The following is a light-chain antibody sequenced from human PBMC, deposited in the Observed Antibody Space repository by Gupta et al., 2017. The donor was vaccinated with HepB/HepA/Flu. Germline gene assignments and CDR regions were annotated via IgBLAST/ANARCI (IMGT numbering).Light chain of an antibody. Sequence: SYDLTQPPSVSVSPGQTASITCSGDKLGDKYTCWYQQKPGQSPVLVIYQDYKRPSGLPDRFSGSNSGNTATLTISGTQAMDAADYYCQAWDSTTGVFGTGTKVTVL. CDR2: QDY. CDR3: QAWDSTTGV. V-gene: IGLV3-1*01. CDR1: KLGDKY. J-gene: IGLJ1*01.